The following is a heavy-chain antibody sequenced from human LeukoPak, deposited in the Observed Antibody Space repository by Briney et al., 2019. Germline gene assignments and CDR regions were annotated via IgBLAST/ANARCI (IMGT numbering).Heavy chain of an antibody. Sequence: GGSLRLSCTASGFTFRSYDMNWVRQAPGKGLEWVSYISSSGSTIYYADSVKGRFTISRDNAKNSLYLQMNSLRAEDTAVYYCAELGITMIGGVWGKGTTVTISS. J-gene: IGHJ6*04. CDR3: AELGITMIGGV. CDR1: GFTFRSYD. CDR2: ISSSGSTI. D-gene: IGHD3-10*02. V-gene: IGHV3-48*03.